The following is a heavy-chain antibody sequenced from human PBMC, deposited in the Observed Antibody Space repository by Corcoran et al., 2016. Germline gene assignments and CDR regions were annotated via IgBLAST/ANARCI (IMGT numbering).Heavy chain of an antibody. J-gene: IGHJ4*02. D-gene: IGHD6-19*01. Sequence: EVQLVQSGAEVRKPGESLKSSCKGSGYSFISYWIAWVRQMPGKGLEWLGIIYPADHDTRYSLSFQGQVTVSADKSISTAYLQWSSLKASDTAMYYCARLVDGGWYFDYWGQGTLVTVSS. CDR2: IYPADHDT. CDR3: ARLVDGGWYFDY. V-gene: IGHV5-51*01. CDR1: GYSFISYW.